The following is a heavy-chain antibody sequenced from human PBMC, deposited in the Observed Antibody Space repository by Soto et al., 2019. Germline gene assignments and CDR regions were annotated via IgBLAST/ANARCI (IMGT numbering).Heavy chain of an antibody. V-gene: IGHV4-39*02. CDR3: ARENYDFWSGYLPYYFDY. CDR2: IYYSGST. CDR1: GGSISSSSYY. J-gene: IGHJ4*02. Sequence: SETLSLTCTVSGGSISSSSYYWGWIRQPPGKGLEWIGSIYYSGSTYYNPSLKSRVTISVDTSKNQFSLKLSSVTAADTAVYYCARENYDFWSGYLPYYFDYCGEGTRVAV. D-gene: IGHD3-3*01.